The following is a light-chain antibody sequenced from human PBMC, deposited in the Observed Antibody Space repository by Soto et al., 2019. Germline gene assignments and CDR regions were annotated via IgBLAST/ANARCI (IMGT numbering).Light chain of an antibody. Sequence: ETLMTQSPATLSASPGERVTLSCRASQNINFNLAWYQQKPGQAPRVLIYGASSRPSGNPSRFSGSGSGTDFTLTISRLEHDDFAFYYCHQYNNWPPLTFGGGTRVEIK. V-gene: IGKV3D-15*01. CDR1: QNINFN. J-gene: IGKJ4*01. CDR2: GAS. CDR3: HQYNNWPPLT.